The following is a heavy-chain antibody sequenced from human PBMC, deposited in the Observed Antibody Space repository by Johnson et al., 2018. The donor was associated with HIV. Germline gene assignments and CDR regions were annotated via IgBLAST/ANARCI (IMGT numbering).Heavy chain of an antibody. CDR2: ISYDGSYK. V-gene: IGHV3-30*14. Sequence: QVQLVESGGGVVQPGRSLRLSCAASGFTFSNYAMHWVRQAPGKGLEWVAVISYDGSYKYYADSVKGRFTISRDNSKNTLYLQMNSLRAEDTAVYYCALAAIAAAGDAFDIWGQGTMVTVSS. J-gene: IGHJ3*02. D-gene: IGHD6-13*01. CDR3: ALAAIAAAGDAFDI. CDR1: GFTFSNYA.